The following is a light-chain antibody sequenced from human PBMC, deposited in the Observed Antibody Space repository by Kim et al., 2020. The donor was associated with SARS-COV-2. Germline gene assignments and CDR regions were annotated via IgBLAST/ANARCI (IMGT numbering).Light chain of an antibody. CDR3: QQYGNSPGT. CDR2: SAS. V-gene: IGKV3-20*01. CDR1: ETISSNY. J-gene: IGKJ1*01. Sequence: PGETATLTCRASETISSNYLAWYQHKPDQAPRLLIYSASTRATAIPDKFSGSGSGTDFTLTISRLEPEDVAVYYCQQYGNSPGTFGQGTKVDIK.